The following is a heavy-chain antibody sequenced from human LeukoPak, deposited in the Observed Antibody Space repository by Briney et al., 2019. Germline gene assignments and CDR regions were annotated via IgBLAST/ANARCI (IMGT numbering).Heavy chain of an antibody. D-gene: IGHD3-16*01. Sequence: PSETLSLTCAVYGGSFSVYYWSWIRQPPGKGLEWIGEINHSGSTNYNPSLKSRVTISVDTSKNQFSLKLSSVTAADTAVYYCARGLYYDYVWGSKNFDYWGQGTLVTVSS. CDR1: GGSFSVYY. CDR3: ARGLYYDYVWGSKNFDY. V-gene: IGHV4-34*01. CDR2: INHSGST. J-gene: IGHJ4*02.